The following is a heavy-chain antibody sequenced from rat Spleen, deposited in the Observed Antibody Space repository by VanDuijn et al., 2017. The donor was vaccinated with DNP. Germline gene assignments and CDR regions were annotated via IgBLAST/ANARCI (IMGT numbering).Heavy chain of an antibody. CDR3: ARLGYFSSLDY. CDR1: GFSLTSYT. V-gene: IGHV2-6*01. J-gene: IGHJ2*01. D-gene: IGHD1-2*01. CDR2: ISSLRNS. Sequence: QVQLKESGPGLVQPSQTLSLTCTVSGFSLTSYTINWVRQPPGKGLEWIAAISSLRNSYYTSGLKSRLNISRETSKIQVFLKMSSLQTEDTAMYFCARLGYFSSLDYWGQGVMVTVSS.